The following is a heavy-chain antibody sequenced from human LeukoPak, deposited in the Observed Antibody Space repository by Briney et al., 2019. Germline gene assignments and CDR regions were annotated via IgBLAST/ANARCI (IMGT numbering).Heavy chain of an antibody. V-gene: IGHV1-24*01. CDR2: FDPEDGET. CDR1: GYTLTELS. J-gene: IGHJ4*02. CDR3: ATEVVTYGDSAKYFDY. D-gene: IGHD4-17*01. Sequence: ASVKVSCKVSGYTLTELSMHWVRQAPGKGLEWMGDFDPEDGETIYAQKFQGRVTMTEDTSTDTAYMELSSLRSEDTAVYYCATEVVTYGDSAKYFDYWGQGTLVTVSS.